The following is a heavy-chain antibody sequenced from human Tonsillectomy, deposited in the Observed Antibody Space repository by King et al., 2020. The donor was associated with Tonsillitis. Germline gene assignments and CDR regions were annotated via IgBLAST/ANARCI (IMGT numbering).Heavy chain of an antibody. CDR1: GGSINIYY. J-gene: IGHJ5*02. CDR3: ARGCGGSYGVWFDP. D-gene: IGHD1-26*01. V-gene: IGHV4-59*01. CDR2: ISYTGST. Sequence: LQLQESGPGLVKPSETLSLTCTVSGGSINIYYWSWIRQPPGKGLEWIGYISYTGSTNYNPSLKSRVTISVDTSKNQFSLKLRSVTAADTAVYYCARGCGGSYGVWFDPWGQGTLVTVSS.